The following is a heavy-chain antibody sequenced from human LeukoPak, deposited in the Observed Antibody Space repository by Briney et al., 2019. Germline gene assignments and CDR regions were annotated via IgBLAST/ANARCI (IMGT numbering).Heavy chain of an antibody. CDR1: GYSFTSYW. V-gene: IGHV5-51*01. D-gene: IGHD6-13*01. CDR3: ARQETGAADLGRY. Sequence: GESLKISCKGSGYSFTSYWIGWVRQMPGKGLEWMGIIYAGDSDTRYSPSLQGQVTISADKSISTAYLQWSSLKASDTAMYYCARQETGAADLGRYWGQGTLVTVSS. CDR2: IYAGDSDT. J-gene: IGHJ4*02.